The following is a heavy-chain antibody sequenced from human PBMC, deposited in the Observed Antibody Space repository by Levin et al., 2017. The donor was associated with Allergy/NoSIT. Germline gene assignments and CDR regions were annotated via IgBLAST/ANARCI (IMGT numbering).Heavy chain of an antibody. D-gene: IGHD4-23*01. CDR3: AREVTVTTVVTSPFDY. CDR1: GGSLRGYY. Sequence: SQTLSLTCAVYGGSLRGYYWSWIRQPPGKGLEWIGEINHSGSTNYNPSLKSRVTMSLDTSNNQFSLKLNSVTAADMAVYYCAREVTVTTVVTSPFDYWGQGTLVTVS. V-gene: IGHV4-34*01. CDR2: INHSGST. J-gene: IGHJ4*02.